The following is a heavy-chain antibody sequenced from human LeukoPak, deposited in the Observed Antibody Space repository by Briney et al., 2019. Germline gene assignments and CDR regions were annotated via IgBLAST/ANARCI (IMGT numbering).Heavy chain of an antibody. V-gene: IGHV1-69*04. Sequence: GASVKVSCKASGGTFSSYAISWVRQAPGQGLEWMGRIIPILGIADYAQKFQGRVTITADKSTSTAYMELSSLRSEDTAVYYCARGGPTYYYDSSGLWFDPWGQGTLVTVSS. CDR2: IIPILGIA. J-gene: IGHJ5*02. D-gene: IGHD3-22*01. CDR1: GGTFSSYA. CDR3: ARGGPTYYYDSSGLWFDP.